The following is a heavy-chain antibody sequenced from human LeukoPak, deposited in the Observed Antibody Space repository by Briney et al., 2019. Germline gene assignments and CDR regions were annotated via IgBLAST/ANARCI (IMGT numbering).Heavy chain of an antibody. CDR2: IGTAGGT. D-gene: IGHD3-10*01. CDR3: ASASSGMADFDY. V-gene: IGHV3-13*01. Sequence: PGGSLRLSCAASGFTFSSYDMHWVRQATGKGLEWVSAIGTAGGTYYPGALKGGFTISRENAKNSLYLQMKSLRAGDTAVYYCASASSGMADFDYWGQGTLVTVSS. CDR1: GFTFSSYD. J-gene: IGHJ4*02.